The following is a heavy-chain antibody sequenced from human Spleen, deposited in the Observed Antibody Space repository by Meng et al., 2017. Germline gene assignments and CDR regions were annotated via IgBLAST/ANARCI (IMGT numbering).Heavy chain of an antibody. Sequence: GESLKISCAASGFPFSSHNMNWVRQAPGKGLEWVSSISLSSSYIYYADSVKGRFTISRDNAKNSLYLQVNSLRAEDTALYYCAKYSYGLGDYFDYWGQGALVTVSS. CDR1: GFPFSSHN. J-gene: IGHJ4*02. D-gene: IGHD3-10*01. CDR2: ISLSSSYI. V-gene: IGHV3-21*04. CDR3: AKYSYGLGDYFDY.